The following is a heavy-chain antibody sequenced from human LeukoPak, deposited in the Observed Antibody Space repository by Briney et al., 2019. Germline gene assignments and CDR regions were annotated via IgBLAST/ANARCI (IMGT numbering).Heavy chain of an antibody. CDR1: GYTLTGYY. Sequence: ASVKVSCKASGYTLTGYYMHCARQAPGQGLEWMGWINPDSGGTNYAQKFQGRVTITADESTSTAYMELSSLRSEDTAVYYCASLDYDILIDYWGQGTLVTVSS. CDR3: ASLDYDILIDY. J-gene: IGHJ4*02. V-gene: IGHV1-2*02. CDR2: INPDSGGT. D-gene: IGHD3-9*01.